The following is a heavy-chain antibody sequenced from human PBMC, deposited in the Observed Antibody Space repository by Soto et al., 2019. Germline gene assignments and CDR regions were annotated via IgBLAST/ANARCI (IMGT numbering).Heavy chain of an antibody. CDR2: ISWNSGSI. Sequence: GGSLRLSCAASGFTFDDYAMHWVRQAPGKGLEWVSGISWNSGSIGYADSVKGRFTISRDNAKNSLYLQMNSLRAEDTAVYYCAKEIAASATLWLDPWGQGALVTVSS. D-gene: IGHD6-13*01. CDR3: AKEIAASATLWLDP. V-gene: IGHV3-9*01. CDR1: GFTFDDYA. J-gene: IGHJ5*02.